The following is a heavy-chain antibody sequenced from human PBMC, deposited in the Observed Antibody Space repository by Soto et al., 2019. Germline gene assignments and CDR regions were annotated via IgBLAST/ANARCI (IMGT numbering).Heavy chain of an antibody. Sequence: QVHLQESGPGLVKPSETLSLTCTISGGSTSSSDWWTWVRQPPGEGLEWIGEIHRAGVTNYNSSLESRLTISLAHSRNQFSLSLTSVTAADAAVYFCAGRPEIHPRWGQGILVPVSS. V-gene: IGHV4-4*02. D-gene: IGHD1-26*01. CDR3: AGRPEIHPR. CDR2: IHRAGVT. CDR1: GGSTSSSDW. J-gene: IGHJ4*02.